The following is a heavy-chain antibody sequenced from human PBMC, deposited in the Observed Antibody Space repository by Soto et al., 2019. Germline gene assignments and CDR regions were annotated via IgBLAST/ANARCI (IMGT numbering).Heavy chain of an antibody. CDR3: ARTRPRNGYYYYYGMDV. Sequence: SETLSLSCADYGWSFSGYYWSWIRQPPGKGLEWIGEINHSGSTNYNPSLKSRVTISVDTSKNQFSLKLSSVTAADTAVYYCARTRPRNGYYYYYGMDVWGQGTTVTVSS. CDR1: GWSFSGYY. V-gene: IGHV4-34*01. D-gene: IGHD6-6*01. J-gene: IGHJ6*02. CDR2: INHSGST.